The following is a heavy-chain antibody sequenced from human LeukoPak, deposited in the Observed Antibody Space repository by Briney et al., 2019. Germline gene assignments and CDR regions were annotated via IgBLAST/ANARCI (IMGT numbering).Heavy chain of an antibody. V-gene: IGHV4-34*01. CDR2: INHSGST. J-gene: IGHJ4*02. CDR3: ARASKVATNDY. D-gene: IGHD5-12*01. CDR1: GGSFSGYY. Sequence: SETPSLTCAVYGGSFSGYYWSWIRQPPGKGLEWIGEINHSGSTNYNPSLKSRVTISVDTSKNQFSLKLSSVTAADTAVYYCARASKVATNDYWGQGTLVTVSS.